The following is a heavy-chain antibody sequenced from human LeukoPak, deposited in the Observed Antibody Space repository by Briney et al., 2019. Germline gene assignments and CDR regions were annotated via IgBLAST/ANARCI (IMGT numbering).Heavy chain of an antibody. CDR2: ISAYNGNT. J-gene: IGHJ4*02. Sequence: GASVKVSCKASGYTFTSYYMHWVRQAPGQGLEWMGWISAYNGNTNYAQKLQGRVTMTTDTSTSTAYMELRSLRSDDTAVYYCARNLYSSGWWYFDYWGQGTLVTVSS. V-gene: IGHV1-18*04. CDR3: ARNLYSSGWWYFDY. CDR1: GYTFTSYY. D-gene: IGHD6-19*01.